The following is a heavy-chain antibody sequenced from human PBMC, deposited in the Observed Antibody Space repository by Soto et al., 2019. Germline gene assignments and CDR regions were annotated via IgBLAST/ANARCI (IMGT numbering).Heavy chain of an antibody. V-gene: IGHV4-34*01. CDR3: ARSGPWIQLWARHGYYFDY. J-gene: IGHJ4*02. CDR1: VGSFSGYY. Sequence: SETLYLTCAFYVGSFSGYYWSWIRQPPGKGLEWIGEINHSGSTNYNPSLKSRVTISVDRSKNQFSLKLSSVTAADTAVYYCARSGPWIQLWARHGYYFDYWGQGTLVTVSS. CDR2: INHSGST. D-gene: IGHD5-18*01.